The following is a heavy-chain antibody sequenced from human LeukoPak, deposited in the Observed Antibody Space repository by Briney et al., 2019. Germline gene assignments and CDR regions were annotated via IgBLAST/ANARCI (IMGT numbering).Heavy chain of an antibody. D-gene: IGHD3-10*01. V-gene: IGHV3-33*01. CDR1: GFTFRSYG. Sequence: VGSLRLSCAASGFTFRSYGMHWVRQAPGKRLERGAVTWYDGSNKYYADSVRGRFTISRDNPKNTLYLHMNSLRVEDTAVYYCARVHWGNYYLNAFDIWGQGTMVTVSS. J-gene: IGHJ3*02. CDR2: TWYDGSNK. CDR3: ARVHWGNYYLNAFDI.